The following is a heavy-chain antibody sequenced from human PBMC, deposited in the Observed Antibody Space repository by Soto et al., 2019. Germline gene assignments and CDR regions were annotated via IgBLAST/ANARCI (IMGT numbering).Heavy chain of an antibody. Sequence: EVQLVESGGGLVQPGRSLRLSCAASGFTFDDYAMHWVRQAPGKGLEWVSGISWNSGSIGYADSVKGRFTISRDNAKKSLYLQMNSLRAEDTALYYCAKDPTGTPGNWFDPWGQGTLVTVSS. J-gene: IGHJ5*02. CDR2: ISWNSGSI. D-gene: IGHD6-13*01. CDR3: AKDPTGTPGNWFDP. CDR1: GFTFDDYA. V-gene: IGHV3-9*01.